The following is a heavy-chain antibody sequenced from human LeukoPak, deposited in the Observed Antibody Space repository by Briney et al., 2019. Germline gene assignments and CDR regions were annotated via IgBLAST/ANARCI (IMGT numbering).Heavy chain of an antibody. Sequence: SETLSLTCAVYGGSFSGYYWSWIRQPPGKGLEWTGEINHSGSTNYNPSLKSRVTISVDTSKNQFSLKLSSVTAADTAVYYCATYSSAPRENWFDPWGQGTLVTVSS. CDR2: INHSGST. D-gene: IGHD6-25*01. J-gene: IGHJ5*02. CDR3: ATYSSAPRENWFDP. CDR1: GGSFSGYY. V-gene: IGHV4-34*01.